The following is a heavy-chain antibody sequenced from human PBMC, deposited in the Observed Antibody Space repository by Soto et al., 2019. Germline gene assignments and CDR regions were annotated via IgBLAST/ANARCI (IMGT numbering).Heavy chain of an antibody. CDR1: GFTFSDYY. Sequence: KPGGSLRLSCAASGFTFSDYYMSWIRQAPEKRLEWVSYISSSGSTIYYADSVKGRFTISRDNAKNSLYLQMKSLRAEDTAVYYCASGTYYDFWSGYYAFDYWGQGTLVT. J-gene: IGHJ4*02. CDR2: ISSSGSTI. V-gene: IGHV3-11*01. D-gene: IGHD3-3*01. CDR3: ASGTYYDFWSGYYAFDY.